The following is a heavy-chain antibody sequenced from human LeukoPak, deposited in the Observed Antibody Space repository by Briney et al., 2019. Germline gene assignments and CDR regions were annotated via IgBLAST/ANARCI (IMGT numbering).Heavy chain of an antibody. Sequence: GGSLRLSCAASGFTVRSSYMNRVRQAPGKGLEWVSVIYSGGSTHYADSVKGRFTISRDNSKNTLYLQMNSLRAEDTAVYYCARNYQLLYGDAFDIWGQGTMVTVSS. CDR1: GFTVRSSY. D-gene: IGHD2-2*02. CDR2: IYSGGST. CDR3: ARNYQLLYGDAFDI. V-gene: IGHV3-53*01. J-gene: IGHJ3*02.